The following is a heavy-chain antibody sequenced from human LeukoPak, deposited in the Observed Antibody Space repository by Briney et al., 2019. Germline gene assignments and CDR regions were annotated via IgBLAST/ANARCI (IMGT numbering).Heavy chain of an antibody. V-gene: IGHV3-49*04. CDR2: IRSKAYGGTT. CDR1: GFTFGDYA. D-gene: IGHD6-13*01. CDR3: TRDVGYSSSADY. J-gene: IGHJ4*02. Sequence: GGSLRLSCTASGFTFGDYAMSWVRQAPGKGLEWVGFIRSKAYGGTTEYAASVKGRFTISRDDSKSIAYLQMNSLKTEDTAVYYCTRDVGYSSSADYWGQGTLVTVSS.